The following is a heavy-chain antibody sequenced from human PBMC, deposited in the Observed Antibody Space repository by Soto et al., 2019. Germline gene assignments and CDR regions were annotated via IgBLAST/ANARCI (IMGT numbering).Heavy chain of an antibody. D-gene: IGHD3-22*01. CDR3: ARQIYDSDSGPNFQYYFDS. V-gene: IGHV5-10-1*01. CDR2: IDPSDSQT. J-gene: IGHJ4*02. Sequence: ESLKISCNVSGSTFTRNWICWVRQMPGKGLEWMGRIDPSDSQTYYSPSFRGHVTISAAKSITTVFLQWSSLRASGTAMYYCARQIYDSDSGPNFQYYFDSWGQGTLVNVSS. CDR1: GSTFTRNW.